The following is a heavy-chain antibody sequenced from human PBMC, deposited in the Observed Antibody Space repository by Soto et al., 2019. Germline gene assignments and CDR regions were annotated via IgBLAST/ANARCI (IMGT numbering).Heavy chain of an antibody. CDR1: GFTFSSYW. CDR3: ARVQGPDYDCWSGYYGRYYYYGMDV. CDR2: INSDGSST. D-gene: IGHD3-3*01. Sequence: GGSLRLSCAASGFTFSSYWMHWVRQAPGKGLVWVSRINSDGSSTSYADSVKGRFTISRDNAKNTLYLQMNSLRAEDTAVYYCARVQGPDYDCWSGYYGRYYYYGMDVWGQGTTVTVSS. J-gene: IGHJ6*02. V-gene: IGHV3-74*01.